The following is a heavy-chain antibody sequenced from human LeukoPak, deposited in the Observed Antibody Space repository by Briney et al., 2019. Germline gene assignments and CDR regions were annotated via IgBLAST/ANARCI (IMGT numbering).Heavy chain of an antibody. CDR1: GGSFIGYY. V-gene: IGHV4-34*01. Sequence: SETLSLACAVYGGSFIGYYWSWIRQPPGKGLEWIGKINHSGSTNYNPSLKSRVTISVDTSKNQFSLKLSSVTAADTAVYYCASLPCGGDCPIWGQGTMVTVSS. D-gene: IGHD2-21*02. CDR2: INHSGST. J-gene: IGHJ3*02. CDR3: ASLPCGGDCPI.